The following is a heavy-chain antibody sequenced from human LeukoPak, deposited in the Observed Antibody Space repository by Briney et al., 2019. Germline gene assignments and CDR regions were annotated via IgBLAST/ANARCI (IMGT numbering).Heavy chain of an antibody. J-gene: IGHJ4*02. CDR1: GFTFDDYA. CDR3: AKDLGSSPQNYFDY. CDR2: ISWNSGSI. V-gene: IGHV3-9*01. Sequence: GGSLRLSCAASGFTFDDYAMHWVRQAPGKGLEWVSGISWNSGSIGYADSVKGRFTISRDNAKNSLYLQMNSLGAEDTALYYCAKDLGSSPQNYFDYWGQGTLVTVSS. D-gene: IGHD2-2*01.